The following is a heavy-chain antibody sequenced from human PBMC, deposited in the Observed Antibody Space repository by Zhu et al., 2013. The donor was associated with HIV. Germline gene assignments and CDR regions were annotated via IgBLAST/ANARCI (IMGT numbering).Heavy chain of an antibody. V-gene: IGHV3-33*01. CDR1: GFTFSSYG. CDR2: IWYDGSNK. Sequence: VQLVGSGGGVVQPGRSLRLSCAASGFTFSSYGMHWVRQAPGKGLEWVAVIWYDGSNKYYADSVKGRFTISRDNSKNTLYLQMNSLRAEDTAVYYCARSDYGGNSGYYYYGMDVWGQGTTVTVSS. CDR3: ARSDYGGNSGYYYYGMDV. D-gene: IGHD4-17*01. J-gene: IGHJ6*02.